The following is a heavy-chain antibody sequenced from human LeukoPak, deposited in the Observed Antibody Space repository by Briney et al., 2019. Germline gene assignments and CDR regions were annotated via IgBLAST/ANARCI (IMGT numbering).Heavy chain of an antibody. D-gene: IGHD3-10*01. Sequence: ASVKVSCKASGCTFTGYYMNWVRQAPGQGLEWIGRINPNSGGTNYAQKFQGRVTMTRDTSISTAYMELSRLRSDDTAVYYCARDPRGDLPYGSGSQNDYWGQGTLVTVSS. J-gene: IGHJ4*02. CDR2: INPNSGGT. CDR1: GCTFTGYY. CDR3: ARDPRGDLPYGSGSQNDY. V-gene: IGHV1-2*06.